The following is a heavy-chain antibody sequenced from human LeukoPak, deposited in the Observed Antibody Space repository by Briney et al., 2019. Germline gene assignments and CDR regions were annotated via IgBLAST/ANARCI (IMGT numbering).Heavy chain of an antibody. J-gene: IGHJ4*02. CDR3: ARHVASDQRWIRYFDF. CDR2: INYSGST. D-gene: IGHD5-24*01. Sequence: SETLSLTCAVYGWSFSDNYWSWIRQPPGKGLEWIGSINYSGSTYYNPSLKSRVTISVDTSKNQFSLRLNSVTAADTAVYYCARHVASDQRWIRYFDFWGQGTLVTVSS. V-gene: IGHV4-34*01. CDR1: GWSFSDNY.